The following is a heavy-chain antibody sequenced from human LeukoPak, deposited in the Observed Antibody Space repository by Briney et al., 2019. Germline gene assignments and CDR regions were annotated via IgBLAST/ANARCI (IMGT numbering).Heavy chain of an antibody. Sequence: ASVKVSCKASGYTFTSYFVHWVRQAPGQGLEWMGMINPSTSGTNYAQKFQGRVTITADESTSTAYMELSSLRSEDTAVYYCASNHYYDSSGYSPLGAFDIWGQGTMVTVSS. CDR3: ASNHYYDSSGYSPLGAFDI. D-gene: IGHD3-22*01. V-gene: IGHV1-46*01. CDR2: INPSTSGT. J-gene: IGHJ3*02. CDR1: GYTFTSYF.